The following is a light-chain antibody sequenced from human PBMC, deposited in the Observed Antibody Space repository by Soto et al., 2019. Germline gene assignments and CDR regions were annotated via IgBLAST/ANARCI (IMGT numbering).Light chain of an antibody. CDR3: QQYGSSIT. CDR2: GTS. V-gene: IGKV3-20*01. CDR1: QSVSSSY. Sequence: EIVLTQYPCAVSLSPGERATLSCRASQSVSSSYLAWYQQKPGQAPRLLIYGTSSRATGIPDRFSGSGSGTDFTLTISRLEPEDFAVFYCQQYGSSITFGQGTRLEIK. J-gene: IGKJ5*01.